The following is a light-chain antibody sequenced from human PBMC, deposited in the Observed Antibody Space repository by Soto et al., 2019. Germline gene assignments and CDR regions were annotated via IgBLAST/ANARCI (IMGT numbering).Light chain of an antibody. J-gene: IGKJ1*01. CDR3: QHYNTYPWT. CDR2: DAS. CDR1: QSISSW. Sequence: DFQMSQSPSTLSASVGDRVTITCRASQSISSWLAWYQQKPGKAPKLLIYDASSLESGVPSRFSGSGSGTEFTLTISSLQPGDFATYYCQHYNTYPWTFGQGTKVDTK. V-gene: IGKV1-5*01.